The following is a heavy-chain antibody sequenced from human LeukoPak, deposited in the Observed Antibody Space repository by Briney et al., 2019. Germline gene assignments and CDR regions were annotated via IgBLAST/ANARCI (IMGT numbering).Heavy chain of an antibody. V-gene: IGHV1-69*05. CDR1: GGTFSSYA. Sequence: ASVKVSCKASGGTFSSYAISWVRQAPGQGLEWMGGIIPIFGTANYAQKFQGRVTITTDESTSTAYMELSSLRSEDTAVYYCARAPHDYGGNFYFDYWGQGTLVTVSS. D-gene: IGHD4-23*01. CDR2: IIPIFGTA. J-gene: IGHJ4*02. CDR3: ARAPHDYGGNFYFDY.